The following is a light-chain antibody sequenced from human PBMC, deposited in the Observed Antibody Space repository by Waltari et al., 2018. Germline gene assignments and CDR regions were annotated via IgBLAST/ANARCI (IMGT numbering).Light chain of an antibody. CDR3: SSYIGSSTLEL. CDR2: DVR. Sequence: QSALTQPASVSGSPGQSITISCTGTSSDVGGYNYVSWYQQHPGKAPKLIIFDVRERPSGVSNRFSGSKSGNTASLTISGLQAEDEADYYCSSYIGSSTLELFGGGTSLTVL. J-gene: IGLJ2*01. CDR1: SSDVGGYNY. V-gene: IGLV2-14*03.